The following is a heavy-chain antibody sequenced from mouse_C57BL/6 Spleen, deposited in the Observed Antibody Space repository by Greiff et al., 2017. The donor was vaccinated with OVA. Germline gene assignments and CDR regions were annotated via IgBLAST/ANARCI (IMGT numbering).Heavy chain of an antibody. CDR1: GSTFSSYG. V-gene: IGHV5-6*02. J-gene: IGHJ1*03. Sequence: EVKVEESGGDLVKPGGSLKLSCAASGSTFSSYGMSWVRQTPDKRLEWVANISSGGSYTYYPDSVKGRFTISRDNAKNTLYLQMSSLEAEDTAMYYCARQDSWYFDVWGTGTTVTVSS. CDR2: ISSGGSYT. CDR3: ARQDSWYFDV.